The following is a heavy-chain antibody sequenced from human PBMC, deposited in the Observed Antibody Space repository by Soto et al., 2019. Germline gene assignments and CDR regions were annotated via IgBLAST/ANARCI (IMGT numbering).Heavy chain of an antibody. V-gene: IGHV3-9*01. D-gene: IGHD6-19*01. CDR1: GFTCDDYA. J-gene: IGHJ3*02. CDR2: ISWNSGNS. Sequence: EVQLVESGGDLVQPGRSLRLSCAASGFTCDDYAMHWVRQSPGKGLEWVSGISWNSGNSGYGDSVKGRFTISRDNAKNSLYLQMNSLRPEDTALYYCAKVVAGNSLDMGVQGTMVTVSS. CDR3: AKVVAGNSLDM.